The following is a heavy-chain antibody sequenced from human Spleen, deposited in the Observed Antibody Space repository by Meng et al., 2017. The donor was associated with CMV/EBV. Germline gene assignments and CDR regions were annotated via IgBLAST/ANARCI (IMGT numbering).Heavy chain of an antibody. CDR2: ISAYNGNT. J-gene: IGHJ4*02. Sequence: QVPLGQSGAEVKNPGASVKVSCKASGYTFTSYGISWVRQAPGQGLEWMGWISAYNGNTNYAQKLQGRVTMTTDTSTSTAYMELRSLRSDDTAVYYCAREGQEVGATTFAFDYWGQGTLVTVSS. CDR3: AREGQEVGATTFAFDY. CDR1: GYTFTSYG. V-gene: IGHV1-18*01. D-gene: IGHD1-26*01.